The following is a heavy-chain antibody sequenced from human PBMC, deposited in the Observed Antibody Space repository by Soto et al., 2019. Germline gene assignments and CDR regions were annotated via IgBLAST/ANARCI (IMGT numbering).Heavy chain of an antibody. CDR1: GYAFSCYY. CDR3: ARGPPTQLCLPFAN. D-gene: IGHD2-21*01. CDR2: ISPNSGAT. V-gene: IGHV1-2*02. Sequence: XSVKASGPSSGYAFSCYYWYLERQAPGQGLEWTGWISPNSGATAYSPKFQGRVTMTTDTSISTAFLKLASLRPDDTAIDYCARGPPTQLCLPFANWGRGTLGTIAS. J-gene: IGHJ1*01.